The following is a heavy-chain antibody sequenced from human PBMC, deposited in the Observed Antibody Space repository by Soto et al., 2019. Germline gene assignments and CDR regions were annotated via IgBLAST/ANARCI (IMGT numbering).Heavy chain of an antibody. J-gene: IGHJ6*02. Sequence: LSLTCTVSGGSISSYYWSWIRQPPGKGLEWIGYIYYSGSTNYNPSLKSRVTISVDTSKNQFSLKLSSVTAADTAVYYCARLYCSSTSCYTGYYYYGMDVWGQGTTVTVSS. CDR2: IYYSGST. CDR1: GGSISSYY. CDR3: ARLYCSSTSCYTGYYYYGMDV. V-gene: IGHV4-59*01. D-gene: IGHD2-2*02.